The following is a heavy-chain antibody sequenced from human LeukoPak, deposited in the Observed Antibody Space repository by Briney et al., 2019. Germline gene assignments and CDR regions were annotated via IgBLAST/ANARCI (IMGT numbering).Heavy chain of an antibody. Sequence: GGSLRLSCAASGFTFSSYGMHWVRQAPGKGLEWVAVISYDGSNKYYADSVKGRFTISRDNSKNTLYLQMNSLRAEDTAVYYCARVYYGSGNYYHFDYWGQGTLVTVSS. CDR2: ISYDGSNK. V-gene: IGHV3-30*03. J-gene: IGHJ4*02. D-gene: IGHD3-10*01. CDR3: ARVYYGSGNYYHFDY. CDR1: GFTFSSYG.